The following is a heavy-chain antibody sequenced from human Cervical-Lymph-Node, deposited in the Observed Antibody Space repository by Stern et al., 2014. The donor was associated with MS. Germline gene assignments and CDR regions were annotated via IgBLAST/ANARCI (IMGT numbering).Heavy chain of an antibody. CDR3: ARGPTLPYYFDY. V-gene: IGHV4-38-2*02. CDR1: GYSISSGYY. Sequence: VQLVQSGPGLVKPSETLSLTCTVSGYSISSGYYWGWIRQPPGKGLEWIGSIYPSGSTYYNPSLKSRVTISVDTSKNQFSLKLSSVTAADTAVYYCARGPTLPYYFDYWGQGTLVTVSS. CDR2: IYPSGST. J-gene: IGHJ4*02.